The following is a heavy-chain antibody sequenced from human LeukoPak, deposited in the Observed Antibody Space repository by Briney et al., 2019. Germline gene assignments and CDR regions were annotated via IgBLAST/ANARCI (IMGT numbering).Heavy chain of an antibody. J-gene: IGHJ4*02. CDR1: GYTFTGYY. Sequence: SVKVSCKASGYTFTGYYMHWVRQAPGQGLEWMGRIIPIFGTANYAQKFQGRVTITTDESTSTAYMELSSLRSEDTAVYYCARDKDGSYYGTYYFDYWGQGTLVTVSS. D-gene: IGHD1-26*01. V-gene: IGHV1-69*05. CDR3: ARDKDGSYYGTYYFDY. CDR2: IIPIFGTA.